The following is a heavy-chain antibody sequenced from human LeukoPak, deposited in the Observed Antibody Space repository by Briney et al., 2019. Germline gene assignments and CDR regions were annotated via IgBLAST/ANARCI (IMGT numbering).Heavy chain of an antibody. CDR3: ARDSYYYGSGYFDY. V-gene: IGHV3-20*04. J-gene: IGHJ4*02. Sequence: PGGSLRPSCAASGFTFDDYGMSWVRQAPGKGLEWVSGINWNGGSTGYADSVKGRFTISRDNAKNSLYLQMNSLRAEDTPLYYCARDSYYYGSGYFDYWGQGTLVTVSS. CDR2: INWNGGST. D-gene: IGHD3-10*01. CDR1: GFTFDDYG.